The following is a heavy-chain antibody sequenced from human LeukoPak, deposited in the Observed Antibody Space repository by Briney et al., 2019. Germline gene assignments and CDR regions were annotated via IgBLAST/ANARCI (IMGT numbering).Heavy chain of an antibody. CDR1: GSSFTSYW. J-gene: IGHJ4*02. CDR2: IYPGDSDT. Sequence: GESLKISCKGSGSSFTSYWIAWVRQIPGKGLEWLGIIYPGDSDTRYSPSFQGQVTISPDKSSSTASLHWPTLKPSDPATTYWSRRASDTEVLDYWGQGTLVTVSS. CDR3: SRRASDTEVLDY. V-gene: IGHV5-51*01.